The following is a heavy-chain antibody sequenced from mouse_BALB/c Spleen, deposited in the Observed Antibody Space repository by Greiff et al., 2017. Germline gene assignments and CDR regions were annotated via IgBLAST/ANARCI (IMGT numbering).Heavy chain of an antibody. J-gene: IGHJ3*01. CDR2: FSSGSSTI. CDR1: GFTFSSFG. V-gene: IGHV5-17*02. D-gene: IGHD4-1*01. CDR3: ARELGTSCGFAY. Sequence: EVQLVESGGGLVQPGGSRKLSCAASGFTFSSFGFHGVRQAPGKGLEWVEYFSSGSSTIYYADTVKGRFTISRDNPKNTLFRQMTSLRSEDTAMYYCARELGTSCGFAYWGQGTLVTVSA.